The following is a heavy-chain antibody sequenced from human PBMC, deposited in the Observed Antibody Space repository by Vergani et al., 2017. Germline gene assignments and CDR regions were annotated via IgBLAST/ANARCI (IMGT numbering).Heavy chain of an antibody. J-gene: IGHJ6*02. CDR3: AKKGGSLYYYGVDV. CDR1: GFTFSSYS. D-gene: IGHD1-26*01. CDR2: ISSSSSYI. V-gene: IGHV3-21*01. Sequence: EVQLVESGGGLVKPGGSLRLSCAASGFTFSSYSMNWVRQAPGKGLEWVSSISSSSSYIYYADSVKGRFTISRDNSKDTLFLQMNGLRPEDTGTYFCAKKGGSLYYYGVDVWGQGTTITVSS.